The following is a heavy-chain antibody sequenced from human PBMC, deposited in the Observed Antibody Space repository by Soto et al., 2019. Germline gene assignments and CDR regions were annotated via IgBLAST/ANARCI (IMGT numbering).Heavy chain of an antibody. CDR3: ARQARGVSGYDLRLIIDY. CDR2: IYYPGNT. Sequence: SETLSLTCTISGVSITSDSYYWGWIRQPPGQGLEWIGTIYYPGNTYYNPSLGSRVAISEDTSKNQFSLKLSSVTAADTAVYYCARQARGVSGYDLRLIIDYRGQGISVIVSS. V-gene: IGHV4-39*01. D-gene: IGHD5-12*01. CDR1: GVSITSDSYY. J-gene: IGHJ4*02.